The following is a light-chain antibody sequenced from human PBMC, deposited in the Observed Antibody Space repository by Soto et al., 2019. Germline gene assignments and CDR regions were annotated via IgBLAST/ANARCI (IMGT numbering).Light chain of an antibody. V-gene: IGKV3-20*01. CDR1: QSVSSSY. CDR3: KQYGSSSWT. Sequence: EIVLTQSPGTLSLSPGERATLSCRASQSVSSSYLAWYQQKPGQAPRLLIYGPSSRATAIPDRFSGSGSGTDFTLTISRLEPEDFAVYYCKQYGSSSWTFGQGTKVEIK. CDR2: GPS. J-gene: IGKJ1*01.